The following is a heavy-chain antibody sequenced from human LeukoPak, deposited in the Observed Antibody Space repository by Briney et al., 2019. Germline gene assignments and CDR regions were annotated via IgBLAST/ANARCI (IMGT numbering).Heavy chain of an antibody. CDR2: ISGSGGST. Sequence: GGSLRLSCAASGFTFSSYAMSWVRQAPGKGLEWVSAISGSGGSTYYADSVKGRFTISRDNSKNTLYLQMNSLRAEDTAVYYCARGGYSYGYIGYWGQGTLVTVSS. D-gene: IGHD5-18*01. CDR1: GFTFSSYA. CDR3: ARGGYSYGYIGY. J-gene: IGHJ4*02. V-gene: IGHV3-23*01.